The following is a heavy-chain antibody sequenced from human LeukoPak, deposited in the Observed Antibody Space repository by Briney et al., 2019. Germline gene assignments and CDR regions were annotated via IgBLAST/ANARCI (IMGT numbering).Heavy chain of an antibody. CDR2: ISTTGST. CDR3: AKALSSGWDGTYFDY. J-gene: IGHJ4*02. D-gene: IGHD6-19*01. V-gene: IGHV3-43D*03. Sequence: PGGSLRLSCAASGFPFSSYEMNWVRQASGKGLEWVSKISTTGSTYYADSVKGRFTISRDNSKNSLYLQMNSLRAEDTALYYCAKALSSGWDGTYFDYWGQGTLVTVSS. CDR1: GFPFSSYE.